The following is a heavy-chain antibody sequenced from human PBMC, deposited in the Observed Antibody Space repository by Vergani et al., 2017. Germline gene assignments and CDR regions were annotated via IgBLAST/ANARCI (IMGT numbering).Heavy chain of an antibody. CDR3: AKASLRALVGYYYYMDV. D-gene: IGHD3-16*02. CDR2: IFPSGNS. Sequence: QLQLQESGSGLVTPSQTLSLTCAVSGDSITNGGFSWNWIRQPPGKGPEWIGYIFPSGNSDYNPSLKNRVSISLDKSKNQFSLWVNSVTAADTAVYFCAKASLRALVGYYYYMDVWGKGKTVVVSS. J-gene: IGHJ6*03. CDR1: GDSITNGGFS. V-gene: IGHV4-30-2*01.